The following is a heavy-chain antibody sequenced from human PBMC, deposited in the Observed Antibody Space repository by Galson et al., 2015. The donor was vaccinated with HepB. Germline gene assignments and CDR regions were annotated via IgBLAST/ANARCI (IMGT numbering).Heavy chain of an antibody. V-gene: IGHV3-33*08. CDR2: IWYDGSNK. J-gene: IGHJ6*02. D-gene: IGHD6-19*01. Sequence: SLRLSCAASGFTFSSYGMHWVRQAPGKGLEWVAVIWYDGSNKYYADSVKGRFTISRDNSKNTLYLQMNSLRAEDTAVYYCARDKPSGWYRGYYYYGMDVWGQGTTVTVSS. CDR3: ARDKPSGWYRGYYYYGMDV. CDR1: GFTFSSYG.